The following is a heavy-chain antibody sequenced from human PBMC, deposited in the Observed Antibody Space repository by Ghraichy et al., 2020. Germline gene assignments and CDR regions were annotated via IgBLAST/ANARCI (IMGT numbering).Heavy chain of an antibody. D-gene: IGHD1-26*01. CDR1: GYTFTSYG. CDR3: ARSDNSGSYFPYYYYGMDV. V-gene: IGHV1-18*04. J-gene: IGHJ6*02. CDR2: ISAYNGNT. Sequence: ASVKVSCKASGYTFTSYGISWVRQAPGQGLEWMGWISAYNGNTNYAQKLQGRVTMTTDTSTSTAYMELRSLRSDDTAVYYCARSDNSGSYFPYYYYGMDVWGQGTTVTVSS.